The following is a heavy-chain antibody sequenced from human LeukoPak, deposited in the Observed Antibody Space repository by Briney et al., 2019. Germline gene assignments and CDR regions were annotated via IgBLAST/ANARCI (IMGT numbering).Heavy chain of an antibody. D-gene: IGHD3-10*01. Sequence: GGSLRLSCAASGFTFSSYAMHWVRQAPGEGLEWVAVISYDGSNKYYADSVKGRFTISRDNSKNTLYLQMNSLRAEDTAVYYCASGNYYGSGSYDYWGQGTLVTVSS. CDR1: GFTFSSYA. J-gene: IGHJ4*02. CDR3: ASGNYYGSGSYDY. V-gene: IGHV3-30-3*01. CDR2: ISYDGSNK.